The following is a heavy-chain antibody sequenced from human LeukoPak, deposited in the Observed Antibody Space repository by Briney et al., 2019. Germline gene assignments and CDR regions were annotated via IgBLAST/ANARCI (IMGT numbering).Heavy chain of an antibody. Sequence: SETLSLTCTVSGGSISSSSYYWGWIRQPPGKGLEWIGSIYYSGSTYYNPSLKSRVTISVDTSKNQFPLKLSSVTAADTAVYYCARDPDDYGDYVPFDYWGQGTLVTVSS. D-gene: IGHD4-17*01. CDR3: ARDPDDYGDYVPFDY. CDR1: GGSISSSSYY. J-gene: IGHJ4*02. CDR2: IYYSGST. V-gene: IGHV4-39*06.